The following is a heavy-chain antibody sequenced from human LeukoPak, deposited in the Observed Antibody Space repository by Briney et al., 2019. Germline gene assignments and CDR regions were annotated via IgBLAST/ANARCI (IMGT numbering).Heavy chain of an antibody. D-gene: IGHD3-3*01. CDR3: AGARGGYDFWSGYYPAWFDP. Sequence: SETLSLTCTVSGGSISSGGYYWSCIREHPGKGLEYIGYIYYCGSTYYNPSLKSRVTISVDTSKNQFSLNLSSVTAPDTALYYCAGARGGYDFWSGYYPAWFDPWGQGTLVTVSS. V-gene: IGHV4-31*03. CDR2: IYYCGST. J-gene: IGHJ5*02. CDR1: GGSISSGGYY.